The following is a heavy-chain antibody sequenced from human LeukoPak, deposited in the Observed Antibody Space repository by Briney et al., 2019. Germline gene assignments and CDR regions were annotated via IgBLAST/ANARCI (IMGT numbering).Heavy chain of an antibody. CDR3: ARGGVAGTGGLNY. D-gene: IGHD6-19*01. CDR1: GGSISSYY. CDR2: IYYSGST. Sequence: SETLSLTCTVSGGSISSYYWSWIRQPPGKGLEWIGYIYYSGSTNYNPSLKSRVTISVDTSKNQFSLKLSSVTAADTAVYYCARGGVAGTGGLNYWGQGTLVTVSS. V-gene: IGHV4-59*12. J-gene: IGHJ4*02.